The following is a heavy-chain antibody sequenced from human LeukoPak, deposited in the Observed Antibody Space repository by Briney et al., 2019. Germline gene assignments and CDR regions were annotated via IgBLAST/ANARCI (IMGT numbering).Heavy chain of an antibody. J-gene: IGHJ4*02. D-gene: IGHD6-13*01. CDR3: AKDSSTWGNLAGHFDS. CDR2: IYYSGST. Sequence: SETLSLTCTVSGDSISSYYWSWIRQPPGKGLKWIGYIYYSGSTNYNPSLKSRVTISVDTSKNQFSLKLSSVTAADTAVYYCAKDSSTWGNLAGHFDSWGQGTLVTVSS. V-gene: IGHV4-59*12. CDR1: GDSISSYY.